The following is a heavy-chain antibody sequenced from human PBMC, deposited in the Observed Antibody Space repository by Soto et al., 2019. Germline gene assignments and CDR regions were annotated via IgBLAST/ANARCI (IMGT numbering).Heavy chain of an antibody. J-gene: IGHJ6*02. V-gene: IGHV3-30-3*01. CDR3: AREDIVVVPAAKHGYYGMDV. CDR1: GFTFSSYA. CDR2: ISYDGSNK. D-gene: IGHD2-2*01. Sequence: GGSLRLSCAASGFTFSSYAMHWVRQAPGKGLEWVAVISYDGSNKYYADSVKGRFTISRDNSKNTLYLQMNSLRAEDTAVYYCAREDIVVVPAAKHGYYGMDVWGQGTTVTVS.